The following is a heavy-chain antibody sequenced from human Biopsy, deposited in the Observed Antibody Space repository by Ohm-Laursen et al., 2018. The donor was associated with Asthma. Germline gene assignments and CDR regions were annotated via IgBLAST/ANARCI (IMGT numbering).Heavy chain of an antibody. V-gene: IGHV3-15*01. J-gene: IGHJ4*02. D-gene: IGHD2-8*01. CDR3: TTDALLYSSADY. CDR1: GFTFSNAW. CDR2: IKSKTDGGTT. Sequence: SLRLFCSASGFTFSNAWMSWVRQAPGKGLEWVGRIKSKTDGGTTDYAAPVKGRFTISRDDSKNTLYLQMNSLKTEDTAVYYCTTDALLYSSADYWGQGTLVTVSS.